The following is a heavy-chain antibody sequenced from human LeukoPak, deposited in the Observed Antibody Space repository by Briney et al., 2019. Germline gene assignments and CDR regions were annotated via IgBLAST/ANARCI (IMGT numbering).Heavy chain of an antibody. CDR1: GFTFSSYG. Sequence: GGSLRLSCAASGFTFSSYGMHWVRQAPGKGLEWVAFIRYDGSNKYYADSVKGRFTISRDNSKNTLYLQMNSLRAEDTAVYYCARDRGAAAGTKAFYYGMDVWGQGTTVTVSS. J-gene: IGHJ6*02. D-gene: IGHD6-13*01. CDR2: IRYDGSNK. V-gene: IGHV3-30*02. CDR3: ARDRGAAAGTKAFYYGMDV.